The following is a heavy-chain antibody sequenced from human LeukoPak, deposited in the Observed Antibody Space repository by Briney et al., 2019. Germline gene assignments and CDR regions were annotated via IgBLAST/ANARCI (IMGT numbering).Heavy chain of an antibody. V-gene: IGHV4-4*02. D-gene: IGHD3-3*01. CDR2: LHHSGNI. Sequence: SGTLSLTCPVSGASVTTSLRCNWVRQSPGKGLEWIGELHHSGNIIYNLSLKTRVSMSVDKSKNQYSLTLHSVTAADTGIYYCAGRVRFLEWDWGPGTPVTVSA. CDR3: AGRVRFLEWD. J-gene: IGHJ4*02. CDR1: GASVTTSLR.